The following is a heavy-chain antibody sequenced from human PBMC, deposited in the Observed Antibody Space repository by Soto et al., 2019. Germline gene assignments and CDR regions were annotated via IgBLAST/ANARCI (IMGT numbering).Heavy chain of an antibody. CDR3: ARFPQTAIVGAAYFDY. D-gene: IGHD1-26*01. J-gene: IGHJ4*02. CDR1: GGTFSSYI. Sequence: QVQLVQSGAEVKKPGSSVKVSYKASGGTFSSYIISWVRQAPGQGLEWMGRVIPILGIANYAQKFQGRVTLTADKSTSTAYMELSSLRSEDTAVYYCARFPQTAIVGAAYFDYWGQGTLVTVSS. CDR2: VIPILGIA. V-gene: IGHV1-69*02.